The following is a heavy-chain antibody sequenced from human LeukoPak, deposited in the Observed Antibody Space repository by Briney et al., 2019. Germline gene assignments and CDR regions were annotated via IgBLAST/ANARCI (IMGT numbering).Heavy chain of an antibody. CDR1: GGSITSDN. Sequence: PSETLSLTSTVSGGSITSDNSCCIWQPPPKGQGWNGYIYYSGSTNYIPVLKSRVNISVDTSKDQFSLKLSSVTAADTGVYYCARHRYFGGNFADSWGQGILVTVS. CDR2: IYYSGST. D-gene: IGHD4-23*01. J-gene: IGHJ4*02. V-gene: IGHV4-59*08. CDR3: ARHRYFGGNFADS.